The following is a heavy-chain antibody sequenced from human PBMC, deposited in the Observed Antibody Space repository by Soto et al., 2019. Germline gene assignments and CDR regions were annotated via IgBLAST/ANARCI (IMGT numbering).Heavy chain of an antibody. D-gene: IGHD6-25*01. CDR1: GYTFTGYY. CDR2: INPNSGGT. CDR3: VSLQTSGWPGVH. V-gene: IGHV1-2*02. Sequence: ASVKVSCKATGYTFTGYYMHWVRQAPGQGLEWMGWINPNSGGTKSAQKFQGRVTMTRDTSISTAYMELRDLRSDDTAVYYCVSLQTSGWPGVHWGQGTLVTVSS. J-gene: IGHJ4*02.